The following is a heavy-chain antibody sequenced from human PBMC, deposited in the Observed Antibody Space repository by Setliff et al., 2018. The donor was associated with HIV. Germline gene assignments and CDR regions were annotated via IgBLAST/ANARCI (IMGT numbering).Heavy chain of an antibody. CDR3: ARDRSEYYYGSGTYGYFDF. D-gene: IGHD3-10*01. CDR1: GGSISSHY. V-gene: IGHV4-59*11. J-gene: IGHJ4*02. Sequence: LSLTCTVSGGSISSHYWSWIRQPPGKGLEWIGYNYDSGSTNYNPSLKSRVTISVDTPNNQFSLKLSSVTAADTAVYYCARDRSEYYYGSGTYGYFDFWGQGTLVTVSS. CDR2: NYDSGST.